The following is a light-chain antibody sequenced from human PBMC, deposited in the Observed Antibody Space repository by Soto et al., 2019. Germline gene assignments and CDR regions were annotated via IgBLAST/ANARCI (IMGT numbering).Light chain of an antibody. CDR3: QQYDNLTMYT. V-gene: IGKV1-33*01. Sequence: DIQMTQSPSSLSASVGDRVTITCQAIQDISNYLNWYQQKPGKAPKLLIYDASNLETGVPSRFSGSGSGTDFTFPISSLQPEDIAAYYCQQYDNLTMYTFGQGTKLEIK. CDR1: QDISNY. J-gene: IGKJ2*01. CDR2: DAS.